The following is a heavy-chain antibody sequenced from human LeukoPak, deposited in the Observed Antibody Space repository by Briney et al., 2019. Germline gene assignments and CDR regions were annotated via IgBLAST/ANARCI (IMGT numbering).Heavy chain of an antibody. CDR3: ARAGRYCSGGSCYYGY. D-gene: IGHD2-15*01. V-gene: IGHV3-7*01. CDR1: GFTFSSYW. CDR2: IKQDGSEK. J-gene: IGHJ4*02. Sequence: GGSLRLSCAASGFTFSSYWMSWVRQAPGKGLEWVANIKQDGSEKYYVDSVKGRFTISRDNAKNSLYLQMNSLRAEDTAVYYCARAGRYCSGGSCYYGYWGQGTLVTVSS.